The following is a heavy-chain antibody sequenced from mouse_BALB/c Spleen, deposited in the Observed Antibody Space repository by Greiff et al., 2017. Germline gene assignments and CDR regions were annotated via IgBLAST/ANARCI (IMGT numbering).Heavy chain of an antibody. Sequence: EVQLQQSGPELVKPGASVKIPCKASGYTFTDYNMDWVKQSHGKSLEWIGDINPNNGGTIYNQKFKGKATLTVDKSSSTAYMELRSLTSEDTAVYYCARKLRLGFFAYWGQGTLVTVSA. V-gene: IGHV1-18*01. CDR1: GYTFTDYN. CDR3: ARKLRLGFFAY. CDR2: INPNNGGT. D-gene: IGHD1-2*01. J-gene: IGHJ3*01.